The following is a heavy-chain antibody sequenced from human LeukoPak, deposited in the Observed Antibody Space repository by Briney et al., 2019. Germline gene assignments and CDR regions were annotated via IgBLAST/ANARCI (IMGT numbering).Heavy chain of an antibody. CDR3: TRDGGYSGFDFDY. CDR1: GFSFNSYS. V-gene: IGHV3-21*05. Sequence: PGGSLRLSCAASGFSFNSYSMNWVRQAPGKGLEWPSYITGSGSDRVYKMYGDSVRGRFTISRDDAKKSLYLQMTSLRAEDTAVYYCTRDGGYSGFDFDYWGQGVLVTVSS. CDR2: ITGSGSDRV. D-gene: IGHD5-12*01. J-gene: IGHJ4*02.